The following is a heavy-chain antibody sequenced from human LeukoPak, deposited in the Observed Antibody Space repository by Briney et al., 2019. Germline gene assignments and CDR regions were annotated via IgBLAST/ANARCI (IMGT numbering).Heavy chain of an antibody. J-gene: IGHJ6*02. CDR3: ARGSPRVVGAASFGIGV. Sequence: SETLSLTCTVSGGSISSGSYYWRWIRQPAGKGLEWIGRIYTSGSNNYNPSLKSRVTISVDTSKNQFSLKLSSVTAADTAVYYCARGSPRVVGAASFGIGVWGQGTTVTVSS. CDR1: GGSISSGSYY. V-gene: IGHV4-61*02. D-gene: IGHD2-15*01. CDR2: IYTSGSN.